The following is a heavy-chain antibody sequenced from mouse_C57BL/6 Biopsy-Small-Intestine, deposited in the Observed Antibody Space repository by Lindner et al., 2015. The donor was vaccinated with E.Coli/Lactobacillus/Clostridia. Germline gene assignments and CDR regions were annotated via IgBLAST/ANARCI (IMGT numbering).Heavy chain of an antibody. J-gene: IGHJ1*01. CDR2: FIPIFGSA. D-gene: IGHD1-3*01. V-gene: IGHV1-4*01. Sequence: SVKVSCKASGGASDSYIMSWVRQTPGQGLEWMGGFIPIFGSANYAQSFQGRVTITADRSASTAYMELSSLRPDDTAVYFCAGSLGNNYNWSANNGMDVWGQGTTVTVSS. CDR3: AGSLGNNYNWSANNGMDV. CDR1: GGASDSYI.